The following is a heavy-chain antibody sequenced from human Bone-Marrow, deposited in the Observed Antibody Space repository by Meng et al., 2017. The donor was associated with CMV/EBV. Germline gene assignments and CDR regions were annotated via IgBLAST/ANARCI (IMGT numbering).Heavy chain of an antibody. J-gene: IGHJ4*02. CDR2: IYSGGSST. Sequence: GESLKISCAASGFTFSSYGMHWVRQAPGKGLEWVSVIYSGGSSTYYADSVKGRFTISRDNSKNTLYLQMNSLRAEDTAVYYCAKVRGSGLIWFGEIDYWGQGTLVTVSS. V-gene: IGHV3-NL1*01. CDR1: GFTFSSYG. CDR3: AKVRGSGLIWFGEIDY. D-gene: IGHD3-10*01.